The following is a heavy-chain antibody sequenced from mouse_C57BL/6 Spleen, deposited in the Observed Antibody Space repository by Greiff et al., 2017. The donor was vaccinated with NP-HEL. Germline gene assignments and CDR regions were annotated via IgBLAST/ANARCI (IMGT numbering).Heavy chain of an antibody. V-gene: IGHV1-50*01. CDR2: IDPSDSYT. D-gene: IGHD1-2*01. Sequence: QVQLQQPGAELVKPGASVKLSCKASGYTFTSYWMQWVKQRPGQGLEWIGEIDPSDSYTNYNQKFKGKATLTVDTSSSTAYMQLSSLTSEDSAVYYCARWEIRRHYYAMDYWGQGTSVTVSS. J-gene: IGHJ4*01. CDR1: GYTFTSYW. CDR3: ARWEIRRHYYAMDY.